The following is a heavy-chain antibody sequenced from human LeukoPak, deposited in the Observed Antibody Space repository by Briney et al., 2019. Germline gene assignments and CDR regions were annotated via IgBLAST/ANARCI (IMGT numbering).Heavy chain of an antibody. Sequence: ASVKVSCKVSGYTLTELSMHWVRQAPGKGLEWMGGFDPEDGETIYAQKFQGRVTMTEDTSTDTAYMELSSLRSEDTAVYYCATGYRAPDAFDIWGQGTMVTVFS. CDR3: ATGYRAPDAFDI. D-gene: IGHD5-12*01. V-gene: IGHV1-24*01. CDR2: FDPEDGET. CDR1: GYTLTELS. J-gene: IGHJ3*02.